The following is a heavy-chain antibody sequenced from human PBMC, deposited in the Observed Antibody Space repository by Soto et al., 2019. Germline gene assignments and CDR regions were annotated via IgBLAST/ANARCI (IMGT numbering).Heavy chain of an antibody. D-gene: IGHD1-7*01. V-gene: IGHV1-24*01. J-gene: IGHJ6*02. Sequence: GASVKVSCKVSGYTLTELSMHWVRQAPGKGLEWMGGFDPEDGETIYAQKFQGRVTMTEDTSTDTAYMELSSLRSEDTAVYYCATGFLKLYGMDVWGQGTTVTVSS. CDR3: ATGFLKLYGMDV. CDR1: GYTLTELS. CDR2: FDPEDGET.